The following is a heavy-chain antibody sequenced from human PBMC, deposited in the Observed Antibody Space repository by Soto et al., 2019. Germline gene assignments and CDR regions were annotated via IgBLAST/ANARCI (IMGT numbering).Heavy chain of an antibody. CDR3: AHSRGGGNSAWFDP. V-gene: IGHV2-5*02. CDR2: IYWDDDK. D-gene: IGHD2-21*02. Sequence: QITLKESGPTLVKPTQTLTLTCTFSGFSLSTSGGGVGWIRQPPGKALEWLALIYWDDDKRYSPSLKNRLTITKDTSNGQAVLTMSNMDPVDTATYYCAHSRGGGNSAWFDPWGQGTLVTVSS. CDR1: GFSLSTSGGG. J-gene: IGHJ5*02.